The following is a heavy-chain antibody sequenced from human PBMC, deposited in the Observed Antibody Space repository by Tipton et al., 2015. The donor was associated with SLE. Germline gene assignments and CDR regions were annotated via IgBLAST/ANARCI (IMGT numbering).Heavy chain of an antibody. D-gene: IGHD2-8*01. Sequence: SLRLSRAASGFTFSSYAMSWVRQAPGKGLEWVSAISGSGGSTYYADSVKGRFTISRDNSKNTLYLQMNSLRAEDTAVYYCAKDSGPFNGGGYAFDIWGQGTMVTVSS. CDR3: AKDSGPFNGGGYAFDI. CDR2: ISGSGGST. V-gene: IGHV3-23*01. J-gene: IGHJ3*02. CDR1: GFTFSSYA.